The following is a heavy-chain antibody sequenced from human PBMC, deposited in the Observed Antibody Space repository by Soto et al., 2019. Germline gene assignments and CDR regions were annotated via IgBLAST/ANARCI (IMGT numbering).Heavy chain of an antibody. CDR2: IYPGDSDT. CDR3: ARQGSNGAYSYYGMDV. J-gene: IGHJ6*02. D-gene: IGHD2-8*01. Sequence: GESLKISCKGSGYRFSSYWIAWVRQMPGKGLEWMGIIYPGDSDTMYSPSFQGQVTFSADKSTSTAYLQWSSLKASDTAMYYCARQGSNGAYSYYGMDVWGQGTTVTLSS. CDR1: GYRFSSYW. V-gene: IGHV5-51*01.